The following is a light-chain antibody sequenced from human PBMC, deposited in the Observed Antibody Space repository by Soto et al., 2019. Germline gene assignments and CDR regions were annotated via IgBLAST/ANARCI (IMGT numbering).Light chain of an antibody. CDR1: SSNIGAGYD. CDR3: QSYDSSLSGSRV. V-gene: IGLV1-40*01. CDR2: ENS. J-gene: IGLJ2*01. Sequence: QPVLTQPPSVSGAPGQRVTISCTGSSSNIGAGYDVHWYQHLPGITPKLLIYENSNRPSGVPDRFSGSKSGTSASLAISGLQAEDEADYYCQSYDSSLSGSRVFGGGTKLTVL.